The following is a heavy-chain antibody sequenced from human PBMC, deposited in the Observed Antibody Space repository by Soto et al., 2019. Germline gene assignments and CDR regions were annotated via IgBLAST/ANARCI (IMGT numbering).Heavy chain of an antibody. CDR2: VKSKVDGETI. CDR3: AADLPDWGAYAFDY. V-gene: IGHV3-15*07. Sequence: EVQLVESGGGLVEPGGSLSLSCAASGFTFNGAWMNWVRQGPGKGLEWVGRVKSKVDGETIDYAAPVKGRFTISRDDSRNTVYLQMNSLSTEDTAMYYCAADLPDWGAYAFDYWGQGALVTVSS. D-gene: IGHD3-16*01. J-gene: IGHJ4*02. CDR1: GFTFNGAW.